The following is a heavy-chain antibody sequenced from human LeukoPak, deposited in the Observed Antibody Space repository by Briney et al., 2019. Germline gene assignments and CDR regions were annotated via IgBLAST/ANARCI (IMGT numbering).Heavy chain of an antibody. CDR2: IYTSGST. D-gene: IGHD4-23*01. V-gene: IGHV4-61*02. Sequence: PSQTLSLTCTVSGGSISSGSYYWSWIRQPAGKGLEWIGRIYTSGSTNYNPSLKSRVTISVDTSKNQFSLKLSSVTAADTAVYYCARDTRGNLDYWGQGTLVTVSS. J-gene: IGHJ4*02. CDR1: GGSISSGSYY. CDR3: ARDTRGNLDY.